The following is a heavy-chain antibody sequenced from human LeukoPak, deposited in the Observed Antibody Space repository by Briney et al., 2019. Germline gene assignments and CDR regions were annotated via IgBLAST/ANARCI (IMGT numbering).Heavy chain of an antibody. CDR1: GGSISSYY. D-gene: IGHD3-22*01. CDR3: ARVYCYDSSGYYWFDP. Sequence: KPSETLSLTCTVSGGSISSYYWSWIRQPAGRGLEWIGRMSASGSTNYSPSLKSRVTMSVDTSKNQFSLRLNSVTAADTAVYYCARVYCYDSSGYYWFDPWGQGTLVTVSS. V-gene: IGHV4-4*07. J-gene: IGHJ5*02. CDR2: MSASGST.